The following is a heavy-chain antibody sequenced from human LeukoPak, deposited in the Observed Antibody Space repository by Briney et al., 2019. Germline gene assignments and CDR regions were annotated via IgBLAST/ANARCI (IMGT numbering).Heavy chain of an antibody. CDR3: ARGSAVAGVDY. CDR2: ISYDGSNK. Sequence: GRSLRLSCAASGFTFSSYATHWVRQAPGKGLEWVAVISYDGSNKYYADSVKGRFTISRDNSKNTLYLQMNSLRAEDTAVYYCARGSAVAGVDYWGQGTLVTVSS. CDR1: GFTFSSYA. J-gene: IGHJ4*02. V-gene: IGHV3-30-3*01. D-gene: IGHD6-19*01.